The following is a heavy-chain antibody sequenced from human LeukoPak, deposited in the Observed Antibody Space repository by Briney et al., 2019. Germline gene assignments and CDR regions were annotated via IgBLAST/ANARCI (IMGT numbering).Heavy chain of an antibody. Sequence: SETLSLTCAVYGGSFSGYYWSWIRQPPGKGLEWIGEINHSGSINYNPSLKSRVTISVDTSKNQFSLKLSSVTAADTAVYYCARAMTMPDYWGQGTLVTVSS. CDR1: GGSFSGYY. CDR3: ARAMTMPDY. CDR2: INHSGSI. J-gene: IGHJ4*02. V-gene: IGHV4-34*01. D-gene: IGHD4/OR15-4a*01.